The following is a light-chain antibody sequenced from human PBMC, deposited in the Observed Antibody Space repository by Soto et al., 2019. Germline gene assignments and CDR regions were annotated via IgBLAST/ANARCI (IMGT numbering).Light chain of an antibody. J-gene: IGKJ5*01. CDR2: GAS. V-gene: IGKV3-20*01. CDR3: QQFDTSPPST. Sequence: EIVVTQAPGTLSLSPGERATLSCRASQSVSSNYLAWYQQKPGQAPRLLIYGASSRATGIPDRFSGSGSGTDFTLTISRLEPGDFAVYYCQQFDTSPPSTFGQGTRLEIK. CDR1: QSVSSNY.